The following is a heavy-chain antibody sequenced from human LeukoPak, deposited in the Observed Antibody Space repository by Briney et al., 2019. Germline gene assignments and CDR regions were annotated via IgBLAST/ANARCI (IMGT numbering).Heavy chain of an antibody. Sequence: PGGSLRLSCAASGFTFSSYLMSWVRQVPGKGLEWVANIKQDGSETYYVDSVKGRFTISRDNAENSLYLQMNSLRAEDTAVYYCARDSSKEPHWGQGTLVTVSS. D-gene: IGHD5/OR15-5a*01. CDR3: ARDSSKEPH. V-gene: IGHV3-7*01. CDR2: IKQDGSET. CDR1: GFTFSSYL. J-gene: IGHJ4*02.